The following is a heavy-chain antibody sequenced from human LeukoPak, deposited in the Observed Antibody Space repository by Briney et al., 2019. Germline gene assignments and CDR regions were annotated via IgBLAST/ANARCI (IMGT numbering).Heavy chain of an antibody. Sequence: PSETLSLTCAVYGGSFSGYYWSWIRQPPGKGLEWIGEINHSGSTNYNPSLKSRVTISVDTSKNQFSLKLSPVTAADTAVYYCAREVKLGGFDPWGQGTLVTVSS. V-gene: IGHV4-34*01. J-gene: IGHJ5*02. CDR1: GGSFSGYY. D-gene: IGHD4-23*01. CDR3: AREVKLGGFDP. CDR2: INHSGST.